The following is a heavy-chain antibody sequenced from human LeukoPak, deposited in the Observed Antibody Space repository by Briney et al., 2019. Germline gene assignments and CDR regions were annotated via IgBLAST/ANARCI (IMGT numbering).Heavy chain of an antibody. Sequence: ASVKVSCKASGYTFTSYGISWVRQAPGQGLEWMGWISAYNGNTNYAQKLQGRVTMTTDTSTSTAYMELRSLRSDDTAVYYCARTVRGVMRTPDDYWGQGPLVTVSS. V-gene: IGHV1-18*01. CDR2: ISAYNGNT. D-gene: IGHD3-10*01. J-gene: IGHJ4*02. CDR3: ARTVRGVMRTPDDY. CDR1: GYTFTSYG.